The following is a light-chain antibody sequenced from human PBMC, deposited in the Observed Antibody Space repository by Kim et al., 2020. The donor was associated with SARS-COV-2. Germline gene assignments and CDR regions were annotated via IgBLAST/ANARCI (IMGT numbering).Light chain of an antibody. CDR1: KLGDKY. V-gene: IGLV3-1*01. CDR2: KDT. CDR3: QAWDSSTEV. J-gene: IGLJ2*01. Sequence: SYELTQPPSVSVSPGQTASITCSGDKLGDKYACWYQQKPGQYPVLVIYKDTKRPSGIPERFSGSNSGNTATLTISGTQAMDEADYYCQAWDSSTEVFGGG.